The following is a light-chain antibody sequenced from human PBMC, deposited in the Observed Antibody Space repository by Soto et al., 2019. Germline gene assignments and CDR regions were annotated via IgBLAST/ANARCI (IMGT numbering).Light chain of an antibody. V-gene: IGKV1-12*01. CDR3: QPDNSFPLT. CDR1: QGISSW. Sequence: DIQMTQSPSSVSSSVGDRVTITCRASQGISSWLAWYQQKPGKALKLLIYAATSLQSGVPSRFSGSGSGTDVTLTISSLHPEDFATYNCQPDNSFPLTFGGGTKVVIK. J-gene: IGKJ4*01. CDR2: AAT.